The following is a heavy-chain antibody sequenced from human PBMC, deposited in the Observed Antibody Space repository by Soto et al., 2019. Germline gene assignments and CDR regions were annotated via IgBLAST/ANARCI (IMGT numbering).Heavy chain of an antibody. CDR1: GFTFSSYA. CDR2: IWIDGSNK. CDR3: ARDPVGGVLDP. J-gene: IGHJ5*02. D-gene: IGHD1-26*01. V-gene: IGHV3-33*01. Sequence: QVQLVESGGGVVQPGGSRRLPCAASGFTFSSYAMHWFRQAPGKGLEWGAVIWIDGSNKYYADSVKGRFTISRDNSKNTLYLQMNSLRAEDTAVYYCARDPVGGVLDPWGQGTLVTVSS.